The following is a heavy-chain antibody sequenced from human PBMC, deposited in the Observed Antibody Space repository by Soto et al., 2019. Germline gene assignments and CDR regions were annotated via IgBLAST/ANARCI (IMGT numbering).Heavy chain of an antibody. V-gene: IGHV4-34*01. CDR1: GGSFSGYY. J-gene: IGHJ6*02. Sequence: QVQLQQWGAGLLKPSDTLSLTCAVYGGSFSGYYWSWIRQPPGKGLEWIGEINHSGSTNYNPSLKSRVTISVDTSKNQFSLKLSSVTAADTAVYYCARRVVATITYYYGMDVWGQGTTVTVSS. CDR3: ARRVVATITYYYGMDV. CDR2: INHSGST. D-gene: IGHD5-12*01.